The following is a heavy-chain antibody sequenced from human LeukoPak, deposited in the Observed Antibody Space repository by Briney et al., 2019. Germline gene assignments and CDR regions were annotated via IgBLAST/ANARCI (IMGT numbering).Heavy chain of an antibody. CDR2: INPTSGGT. V-gene: IGHV1-2*02. CDR3: ARGRRIAVAGNLLFDY. J-gene: IGHJ4*02. D-gene: IGHD6-19*01. Sequence: ASVKVSCKASGYTFTGYYMHWVRQAPGQGLEWMGWINPTSGGTNYEQKFQGRVTMTRDTSISTAYMELSRLRSDDTAVYYCARGRRIAVAGNLLFDYWGQGTLVTVSS. CDR1: GYTFTGYY.